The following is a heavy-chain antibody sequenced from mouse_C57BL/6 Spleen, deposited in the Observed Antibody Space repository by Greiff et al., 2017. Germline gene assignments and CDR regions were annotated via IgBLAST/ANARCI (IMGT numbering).Heavy chain of an antibody. CDR3: ARGSGYFDY. CDR1: GFTFSDYG. V-gene: IGHV5-17*01. CDR2: ISSGSSTI. J-gene: IGHJ2*01. Sequence: EVKLMESGGGLVKPGGSLKLSCAASGFTFSDYGMHWVRQAPEKGLEWVAYISSGSSTIYYADTVKVRFTISRDNAKNTLFLQMTSLRSEDTAMYYCARGSGYFDYWGQGTTLTVSS.